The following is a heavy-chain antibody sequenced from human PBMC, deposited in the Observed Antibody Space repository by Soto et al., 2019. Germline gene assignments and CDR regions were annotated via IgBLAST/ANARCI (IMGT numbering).Heavy chain of an antibody. D-gene: IGHD2-2*02. CDR1: GFTFSSYE. CDR3: ARLDCSSTSCYRHYGMDV. V-gene: IGHV3-48*03. CDR2: ISSSGSTI. Sequence: GGSLRLSCAASGFTFSSYEMNWVRQAPGKGLEWVSYISSSGSTIYYADSVKGRFTISRDNAKNSLYLQMNSLRAEDTAVYYCARLDCSSTSCYRHYGMDVWGQGTTVTVSS. J-gene: IGHJ6*02.